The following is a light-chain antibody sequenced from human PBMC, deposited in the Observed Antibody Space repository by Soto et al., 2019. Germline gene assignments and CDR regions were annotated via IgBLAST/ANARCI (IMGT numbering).Light chain of an antibody. V-gene: IGLV2-8*01. CDR1: SSDVGGYNY. CDR2: EVT. J-gene: IGLJ1*01. Sequence: QSVLTQPPSASGSPGQSVTISCTGTSSDVGGYNYVSWYQQQPGKAPKLIIYEVTKRPSGVPDRFSGSKSGNTASLTVSGFQAEDEADYYCSSYAGSNIFYVFGTGTKVTVL. CDR3: SSYAGSNIFYV.